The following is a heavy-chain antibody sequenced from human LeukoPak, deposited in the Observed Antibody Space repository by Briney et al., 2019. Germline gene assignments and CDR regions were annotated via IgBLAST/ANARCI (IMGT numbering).Heavy chain of an antibody. CDR1: GFTFSSYA. CDR3: AKDQFPGYSSGWYFDVFDI. Sequence: PGGSLRLSCAASGFTFSSYAMSWVRQAPGKGLEWVSAISGSGVNTYSADSVKGRFTISRDNSKNTLYLQMNSLRAEDTAIYYCAKDQFPGYSSGWYFDVFDIWGQGTMVTVSS. D-gene: IGHD6-19*01. J-gene: IGHJ3*02. CDR2: ISGSGVNT. V-gene: IGHV3-23*01.